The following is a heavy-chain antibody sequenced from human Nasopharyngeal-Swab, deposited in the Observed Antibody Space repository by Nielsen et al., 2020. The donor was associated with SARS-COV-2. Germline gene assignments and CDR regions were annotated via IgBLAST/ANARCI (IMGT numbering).Heavy chain of an antibody. CDR3: ASQIAARFDY. V-gene: IGHV4-34*01. CDR2: IRHSGST. Sequence: WIRQPPGKGLEWIGEIRHSGSTNYNPSLKSRVTISVDKSKNQFSLKLSSVTAADTAVYYCASQIAARFDYWGQGTLVTVSS. D-gene: IGHD6-6*01. J-gene: IGHJ4*02.